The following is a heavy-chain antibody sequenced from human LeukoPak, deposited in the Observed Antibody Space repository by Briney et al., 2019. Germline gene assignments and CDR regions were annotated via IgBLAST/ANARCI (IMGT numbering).Heavy chain of an antibody. Sequence: SETLSLTCSVSSYSINSNYYWGWIRQSPGKGLEWIGSVYHTGSTYYNPSLKSRVTISLDASNKQFSLRLSSVTAADTAVYYCARGSHPVTGALGGYFDPWGQGTLVTVSS. V-gene: IGHV4-38-2*02. CDR3: ARGSHPVTGALGGYFDP. CDR1: SYSINSNYY. D-gene: IGHD6-19*01. CDR2: VYHTGST. J-gene: IGHJ4*02.